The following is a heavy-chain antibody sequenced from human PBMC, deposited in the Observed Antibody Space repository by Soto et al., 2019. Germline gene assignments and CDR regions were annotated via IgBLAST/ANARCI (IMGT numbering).Heavy chain of an antibody. Sequence: QVQLVESGGGVVQPGRSLRLSCAASGFTFSSYAMHWVRQAPGKGLEWVAVISYDGSNKYYADSVKGRFTISRDNSKNTLSLKMNSLRAEDTAVYYCARDYYRFNSGYGFSMDVWGQGTTVTVSS. CDR1: GFTFSSYA. J-gene: IGHJ6*02. CDR2: ISYDGSNK. CDR3: ARDYYRFNSGYGFSMDV. D-gene: IGHD5-12*01. V-gene: IGHV3-30-3*01.